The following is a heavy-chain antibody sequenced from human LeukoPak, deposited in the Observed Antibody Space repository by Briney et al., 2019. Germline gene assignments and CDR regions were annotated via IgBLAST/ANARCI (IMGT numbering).Heavy chain of an antibody. CDR1: GGSISSGSYY. J-gene: IGHJ4*02. D-gene: IGHD3-10*01. V-gene: IGHV4-61*02. CDR2: IYTSGST. Sequence: PSQTLSLTCTVSGGSISSGSYYWSWIRQPAGKGLEWIGRIYTSGSTNYNPSLKSRVTISVDTSKNQFSLKLSSVTAADTAVYYCASGSGSYYNYFDYWGQGTLVAVSS. CDR3: ASGSGSYYNYFDY.